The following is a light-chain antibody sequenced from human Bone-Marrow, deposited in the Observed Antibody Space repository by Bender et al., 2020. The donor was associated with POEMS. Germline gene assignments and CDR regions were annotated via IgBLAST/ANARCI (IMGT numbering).Light chain of an antibody. CDR2: TSH. Sequence: QSVLTQPPSASGTPGQRVTISCSGGSSNIGAHAVNWYQHLPGTAPKLLIYTSHQRPSEVPDRFSGSRSGTSASLAISGLQSEDEADYYCAVWDAGLNGWVFGGGTKLTVL. J-gene: IGLJ3*02. V-gene: IGLV1-44*01. CDR3: AVWDAGLNGWV. CDR1: SSNIGAHA.